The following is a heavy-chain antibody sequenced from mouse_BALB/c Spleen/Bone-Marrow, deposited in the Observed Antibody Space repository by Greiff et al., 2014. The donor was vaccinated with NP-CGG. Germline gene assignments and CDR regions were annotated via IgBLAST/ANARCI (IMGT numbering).Heavy chain of an antibody. CDR3: ARHYYGSSYWYFDV. D-gene: IGHD1-1*01. Sequence: VMLVESGPGLVAPSQSLSITCTISGFSFTSYGVHWVRQPPGKGLEWLVVIWSDGSTTYNSALKSRLSISKDNSKSQVFLKMNSLQTDDTAMYYCARHYYGSSYWYFDVWGAGTTVTVSS. J-gene: IGHJ1*01. CDR1: GFSFTSYG. V-gene: IGHV2-6-1*01. CDR2: IWSDGST.